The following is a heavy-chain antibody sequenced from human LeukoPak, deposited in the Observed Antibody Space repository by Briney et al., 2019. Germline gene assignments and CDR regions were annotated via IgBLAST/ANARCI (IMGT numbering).Heavy chain of an antibody. Sequence: GGSLRLSCATYGFTFSRYSMNWVGQAPGKWLEWVSYISSSSSTIYYADSVKGRFTISRDNAKNSLYMQMNSLRVEDTAVYYCAREPRSYYDSSGYFDYWGQGTLVTVSS. J-gene: IGHJ4*02. CDR3: AREPRSYYDSSGYFDY. D-gene: IGHD3-22*01. CDR1: GFTFSRYS. V-gene: IGHV3-48*04. CDR2: ISSSSSTI.